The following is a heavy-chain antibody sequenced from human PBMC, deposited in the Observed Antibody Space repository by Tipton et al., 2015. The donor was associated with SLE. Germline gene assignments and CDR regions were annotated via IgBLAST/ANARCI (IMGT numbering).Heavy chain of an antibody. CDR1: GGSVSSGSYY. D-gene: IGHD2-2*02. CDR2: IYYSGST. CDR3: ARRGSRLVAAVISAYDY. J-gene: IGHJ4*02. V-gene: IGHV4-61*01. Sequence: TLSLTCTVSGGSVSSGSYYWSWIRQPPGKGLEWIGYIYYSGSTNYNPSLKSRVTISVDTSKNQFSLKLSSVTAADTAVYYCARRGSRLVAAVISAYDYWGQGTLVTVSS.